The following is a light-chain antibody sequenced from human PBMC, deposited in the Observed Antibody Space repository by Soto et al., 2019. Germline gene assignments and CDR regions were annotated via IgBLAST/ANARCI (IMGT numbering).Light chain of an antibody. CDR3: AAWDGSLNGVL. Sequence: QSVLTQPRSVSESPGQSVTISCTGTNTDVGTYNYVSWYQQHPGKAPKLMIFDVTKRPSGVPDRFSGSKSGNTASLTISGLQSEDEADYYCAAWDGSLNGVLFGGGTKLTVL. CDR2: DVT. V-gene: IGLV2-11*01. CDR1: NTDVGTYNY. J-gene: IGLJ2*01.